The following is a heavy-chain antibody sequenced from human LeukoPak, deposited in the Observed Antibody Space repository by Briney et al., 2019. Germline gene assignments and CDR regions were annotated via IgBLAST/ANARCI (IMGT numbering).Heavy chain of an antibody. CDR2: IYHSGST. Sequence: PSQTLSLTCTVSGGSISSGGYYWSWIRQPPGKGLEWIGYIYHSGSTYYNPSLKSRVTISVDRSKNQFSLKLSSATAADTAVYYCARAVGQLVGAFDIWGQGTMVTVSS. V-gene: IGHV4-30-2*01. CDR1: GGSISSGGYY. CDR3: ARAVGQLVGAFDI. J-gene: IGHJ3*02. D-gene: IGHD6-6*01.